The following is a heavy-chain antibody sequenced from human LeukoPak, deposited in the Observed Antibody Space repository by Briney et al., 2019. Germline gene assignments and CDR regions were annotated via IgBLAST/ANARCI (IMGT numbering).Heavy chain of an antibody. CDR3: ARTNAFDI. CDR2: IFYSGST. CDR1: AGSISNYH. V-gene: IGHV4-59*08. Sequence: PSETLSLTCTVAAGSISNYHWSCIRQPPGKGLEWIGCIFYSGSTYYNPSLKSRVTISVDTSKNQFSLRLSSVTAADTAVYYCARTNAFDIWGQGTMVTVSS. J-gene: IGHJ3*02.